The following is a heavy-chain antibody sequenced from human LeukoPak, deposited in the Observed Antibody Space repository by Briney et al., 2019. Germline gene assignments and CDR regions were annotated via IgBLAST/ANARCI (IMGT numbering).Heavy chain of an antibody. Sequence: PGGSLRLSCAASGFSFSAYSMNWVRQAPGKGLEWVSLISSSKSSTFYADSLKGRFTLSRDNAKNSLYLQMNSLRAEDTAVYYCARVYSSYDRGYYFDYWGQGTLVTVSS. V-gene: IGHV3-21*01. CDR1: GFSFSAYS. CDR3: ARVYSSYDRGYYFDY. CDR2: ISSSKSST. D-gene: IGHD6-6*01. J-gene: IGHJ4*02.